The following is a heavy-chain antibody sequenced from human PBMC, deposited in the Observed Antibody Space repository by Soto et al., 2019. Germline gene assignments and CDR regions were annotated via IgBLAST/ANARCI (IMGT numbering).Heavy chain of an antibody. V-gene: IGHV1-8*01. J-gene: IGHJ4*02. D-gene: IGHD1-1*01. CDR2: MNPNTGDS. Sequence: GASXKVSCKASGYTFTSYDIYWVRQATGQGLEWMGWMNPNTGDSSYAQKFQGRVTMTSDTSITTAHMELSSLRSEDTAVYYCARRAETNGWNGFGADKYYFDFWGQGTLVTVSS. CDR1: GYTFTSYD. CDR3: ARRAETNGWNGFGADKYYFDF.